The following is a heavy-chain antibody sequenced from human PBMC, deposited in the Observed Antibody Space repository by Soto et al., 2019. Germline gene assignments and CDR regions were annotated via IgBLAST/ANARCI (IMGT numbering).Heavy chain of an antibody. Sequence: QVQLVESGGGVVQPGRSLRLSCAASGFTFSSYGMHWVRQAPGKGLEWVAVIWYDGSNKYYADSVKGQFTISRDNSKNTLYLQMNSLRAEGTAVYYCARDLDANAFYIWGQGTMVTVSS. J-gene: IGHJ3*02. V-gene: IGHV3-33*01. CDR1: GFTFSSYG. CDR2: IWYDGSNK. CDR3: ARDLDANAFYI.